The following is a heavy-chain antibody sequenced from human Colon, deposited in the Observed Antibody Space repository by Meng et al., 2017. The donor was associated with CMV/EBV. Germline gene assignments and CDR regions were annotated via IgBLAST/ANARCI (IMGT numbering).Heavy chain of an antibody. CDR1: GFTFNTFG. CDR3: AKEFVLGTHLDH. Sequence: GGSLRLSCSAAGFTFNTFGMHWVRQSPGKGLEWVAFIRYDGSKADYADSVTGHFTISRDNAKSSLHLQMTGLRPEGTAVYYCAKEFVLGTHLDHWGQGTLVTVSS. V-gene: IGHV3-30*02. D-gene: IGHD2-21*02. J-gene: IGHJ4*02. CDR2: IRYDGSKA.